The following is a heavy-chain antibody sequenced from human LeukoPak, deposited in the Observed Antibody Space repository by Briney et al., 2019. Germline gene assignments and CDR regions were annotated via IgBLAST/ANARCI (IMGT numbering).Heavy chain of an antibody. CDR2: IYHSGST. CDR3: ARVLYYDSSGYYSYDAFDI. CDR1: GGSISSSNW. V-gene: IGHV4-4*02. D-gene: IGHD3-22*01. J-gene: IGHJ3*02. Sequence: SETLSLTCAVSGGSISSSNWWSWVRQPPGKGLEWIGEIYHSGSTNYNPSLKSRVTISVDTSKNQFSLKLSSVTAADTAVYYCARVLYYDSSGYYSYDAFDIWGQGTMVTVSS.